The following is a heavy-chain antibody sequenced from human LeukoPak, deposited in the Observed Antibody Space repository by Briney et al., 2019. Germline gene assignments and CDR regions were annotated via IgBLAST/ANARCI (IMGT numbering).Heavy chain of an antibody. D-gene: IGHD3-10*01. V-gene: IGHV1-2*02. Sequence: ASVKVSCKASGFTFTGYYIHWVRQAPGQGLEWMGWVNPHNGDTKYEQKFQDRVTMTRDTSISTAYMEVTTLRSDDTAIYYCVRDRWPPVDELLWWGQGTLVTVSS. CDR1: GFTFTGYY. CDR2: VNPHNGDT. CDR3: VRDRWPPVDELLW. J-gene: IGHJ4*02.